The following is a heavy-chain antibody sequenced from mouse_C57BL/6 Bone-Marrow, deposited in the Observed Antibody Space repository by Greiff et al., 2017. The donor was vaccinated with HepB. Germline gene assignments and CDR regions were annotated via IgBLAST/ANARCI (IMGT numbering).Heavy chain of an antibody. Sequence: VQLQQSGPGLVQPSQSLSITCTVSGFSLTSYGVHWVRQSPGKGLEWLGVIWSGGSTDDNAAVISRLSISKDNSKSQVFFKMNSLQADDTGIYYCARGGDGGYFDYWGQGTTLTVSS. CDR2: IWSGGST. CDR3: ARGGDGGYFDY. D-gene: IGHD3-3*01. V-gene: IGHV2-2*01. CDR1: GFSLTSYG. J-gene: IGHJ2*01.